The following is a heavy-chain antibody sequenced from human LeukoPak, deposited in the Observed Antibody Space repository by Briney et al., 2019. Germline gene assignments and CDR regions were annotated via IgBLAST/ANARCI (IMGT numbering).Heavy chain of an antibody. V-gene: IGHV4-34*01. Sequence: PSETLSLTCAVYGGSFSGYYWSWVRQPPGKGLEWIGEINHSGSTNYNPSLKSRVTISVDTSKNQFSLKLSSVTAAATAVYYCARVSSSWYQDWYFDLWGRGTLVTVSS. CDR1: GGSFSGYY. CDR3: ARVSSSWYQDWYFDL. D-gene: IGHD6-13*01. CDR2: INHSGST. J-gene: IGHJ2*01.